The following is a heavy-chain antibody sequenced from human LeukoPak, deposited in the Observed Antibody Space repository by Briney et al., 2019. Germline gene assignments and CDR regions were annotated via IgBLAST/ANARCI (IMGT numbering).Heavy chain of an antibody. Sequence: GGSLRLSCAASGFTFSSYSMNWVRQAPGKGLEWVSYISSSSSTIYYAASVKGGFTISRDNAKNSLYLQMNSLRAEDTAVYYCARDNWNYALPFDYWGQGTLVTVSS. J-gene: IGHJ4*01. CDR3: ARDNWNYALPFDY. V-gene: IGHV3-48*01. CDR1: GFTFSSYS. CDR2: ISSSSSTI. D-gene: IGHD1-7*01.